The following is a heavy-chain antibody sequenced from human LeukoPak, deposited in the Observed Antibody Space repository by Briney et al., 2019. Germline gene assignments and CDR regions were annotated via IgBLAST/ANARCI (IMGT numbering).Heavy chain of an antibody. J-gene: IGHJ6*02. CDR1: GFTLRNHA. Sequence: GGSLRLSCAASGFTLRNHAMTWVRQAPGQGLEWVSTVKSGGTTYYADSVKGRFTISRDNSNNTLYLQMNSLRAEDTAVYYCAREPWGAKGAAWGMDVWGQGTTVAVSS. CDR3: AREPWGAKGAAWGMDV. D-gene: IGHD1-26*01. V-gene: IGHV3-23*01. CDR2: VKSGGTT.